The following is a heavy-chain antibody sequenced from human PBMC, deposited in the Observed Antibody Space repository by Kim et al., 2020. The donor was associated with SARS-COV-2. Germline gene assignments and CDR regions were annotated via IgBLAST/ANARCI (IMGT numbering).Heavy chain of an antibody. V-gene: IGHV3-9*01. J-gene: IGHJ4*02. D-gene: IGHD2-2*01. Sequence: GGSLRLSCAASGFTFGDYAMHWVRQAPGKGLEWVSGISWNSGSIGYADSVKGRFTISRDNAKNSLYLQMNSLRAEDTALYYCAKETIRYCSSTSCNSFDYWGQGTLVTVSS. CDR2: ISWNSGSI. CDR3: AKETIRYCSSTSCNSFDY. CDR1: GFTFGDYA.